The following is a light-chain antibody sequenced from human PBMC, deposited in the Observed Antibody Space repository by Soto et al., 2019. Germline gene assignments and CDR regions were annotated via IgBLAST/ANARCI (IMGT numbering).Light chain of an antibody. V-gene: IGLV2-11*01. CDR3: CSYAGSYTFYV. Sequence: QSALTQPRSVSGSPGQSVTISCTGTSSDVGTYNYVSWYQQHPGKAPKLMIYDVSKRPSGVPDRISGSKSGNTASLTISGLQAEDEADYYCCSYAGSYTFYVFGTGTKVTVL. CDR1: SSDVGTYNY. J-gene: IGLJ1*01. CDR2: DVS.